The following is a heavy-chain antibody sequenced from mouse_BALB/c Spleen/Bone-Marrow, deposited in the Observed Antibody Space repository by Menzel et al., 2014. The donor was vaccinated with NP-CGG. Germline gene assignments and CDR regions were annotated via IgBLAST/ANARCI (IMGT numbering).Heavy chain of an antibody. CDR1: GFSLTSYG. CDR3: ARDYGSSYYAMDY. D-gene: IGHD1-1*01. V-gene: IGHV2-9*02. CDR2: IWAGGST. Sequence: VKLMESGPGLVAPSQSLSITCTVSGFSLTSYGVHWVRQPPGKGLEWLGVIWAGGSTNYNSALMSRLCISKDNSKSXVFLKMNSLQTDDTAMYYCARDYGSSYYAMDYWGQGTSVTVSS. J-gene: IGHJ4*01.